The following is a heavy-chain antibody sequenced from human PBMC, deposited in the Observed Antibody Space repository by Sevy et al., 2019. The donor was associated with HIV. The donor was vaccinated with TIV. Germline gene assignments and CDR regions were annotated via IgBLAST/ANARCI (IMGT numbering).Heavy chain of an antibody. Sequence: SETLSLTCTVSGGSISSYYWSWIRQPAGKGLEWIGRIYTSGSTNYNPSLKSRVTMSVDTSKNQFSLKLSSVTAADTAVYYCARDPDYGGKSYYYGMDVWGQGTTVTVSS. CDR2: IYTSGST. V-gene: IGHV4-4*07. CDR3: ARDPDYGGKSYYYGMDV. J-gene: IGHJ6*02. D-gene: IGHD4-17*01. CDR1: GGSISSYY.